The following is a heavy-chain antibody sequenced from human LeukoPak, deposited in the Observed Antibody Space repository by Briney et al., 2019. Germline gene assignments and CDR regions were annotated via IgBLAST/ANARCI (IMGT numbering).Heavy chain of an antibody. D-gene: IGHD4-17*01. CDR3: ARDRRIYGDYVYMDV. Sequence: ASVKVSCKASGYTFTSYGISWVRQAPGQGLEWMGWISAYNGNTNYAQKLQGRVTMTTDTSTSTAYMELRSLRSDDTAVYYCARDRRIYGDYVYMDVWGKGTTVTVSS. V-gene: IGHV1-18*01. J-gene: IGHJ6*03. CDR1: GYTFTSYG. CDR2: ISAYNGNT.